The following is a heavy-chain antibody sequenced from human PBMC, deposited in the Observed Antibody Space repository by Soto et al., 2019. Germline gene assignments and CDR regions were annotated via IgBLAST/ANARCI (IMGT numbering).Heavy chain of an antibody. V-gene: IGHV3-23*01. CDR1: GFSFSSYA. CDR2: ISGGGDYT. D-gene: IGHD3-16*01. J-gene: IGHJ6*02. CDR3: AKERYYDYLWDTYYHYGMDV. Sequence: EVQLLESGGGLVQPGGSLRLSCAASGFSFSSYAMSWVRQTPGKGLEWVSTISGGGDYTYYADSVKGRFNISRDNSKHTLYLQMNSLSADDTAVYYCAKERYYDYLWDTYYHYGMDVWGQGTAVT.